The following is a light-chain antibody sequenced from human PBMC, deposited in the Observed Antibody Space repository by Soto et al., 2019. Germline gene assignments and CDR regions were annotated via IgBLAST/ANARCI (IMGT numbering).Light chain of an antibody. J-gene: IGLJ1*01. CDR3: SSFTRSNSYV. CDR2: DVS. V-gene: IGLV2-14*03. Sequence: QCALTQPASVSGSPGQSITISCTGTSSDVGAYNYVSWYQQHPGKVPKLMIYDVSDRPSGVSNRFSGSKSGNTASLTISGLQAEDEADYYCSSFTRSNSYVFGTGTKVTVL. CDR1: SSDVGAYNY.